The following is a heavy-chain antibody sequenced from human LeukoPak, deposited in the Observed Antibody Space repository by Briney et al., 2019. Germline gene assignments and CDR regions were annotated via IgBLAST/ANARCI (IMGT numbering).Heavy chain of an antibody. V-gene: IGHV3-23*01. J-gene: IGHJ4*02. Sequence: PGGSLRLSCAASGFTFATYAMTWVRQAPGKGLEWVSAVSGSGGSTYYADSVKARFTISRDNSKNTLYLQMSSLRAEDTAVYYCAKGIGLYESSGYDSWGQGTLVTVSS. CDR1: GFTFATYA. CDR3: AKGIGLYESSGYDS. D-gene: IGHD3-22*01. CDR2: VSGSGGST.